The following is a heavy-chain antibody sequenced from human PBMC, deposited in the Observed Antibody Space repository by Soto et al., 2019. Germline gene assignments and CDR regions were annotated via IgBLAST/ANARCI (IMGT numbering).Heavy chain of an antibody. Sequence: PSETLSLTCTVAGASISGHFWSWIRQPPGKGLEWIAYIYNSGSSYNPSLKSRVTISVDTSKNQLSLKLSSVIAADSAVYYCAITADVWGQGTTVTVSS. J-gene: IGHJ6*02. CDR2: IYNSGS. CDR1: GASISGHF. V-gene: IGHV4-4*08. CDR3: AITADV.